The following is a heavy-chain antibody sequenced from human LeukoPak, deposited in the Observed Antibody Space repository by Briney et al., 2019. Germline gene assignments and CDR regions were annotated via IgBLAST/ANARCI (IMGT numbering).Heavy chain of an antibody. Sequence: ASVKVSCKASGGTFSSYTISWVRQAPGQGLEWMGRIIPILGIANYAQKFQGRVTITADKSTSTAYMELSSLRSEDTAVYYCARDGCSSTSCYDYYYMDVWGKGTTVTVSS. CDR1: GGTFSSYT. CDR2: IIPILGIA. J-gene: IGHJ6*03. CDR3: ARDGCSSTSCYDYYYMDV. D-gene: IGHD2-2*01. V-gene: IGHV1-69*04.